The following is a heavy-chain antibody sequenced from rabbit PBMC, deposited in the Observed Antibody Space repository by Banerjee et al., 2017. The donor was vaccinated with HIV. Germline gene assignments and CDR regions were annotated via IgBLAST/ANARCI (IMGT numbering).Heavy chain of an antibody. V-gene: IGHV1S40*01. CDR1: GIDFSSDYY. Sequence: QSLEESGGDLVKPGASLTLTCTASGIDFSSDYYMCWVRQAPGKGLEWIACIYGGSSGNIYYESWAEGRFTVSKTSSTTVTLQMTSLTDADTATYFCARRTSGYYNLWGPGTLVTVS. J-gene: IGHJ6*01. CDR2: IYGGSSGNI. CDR3: ARRTSGYYNL. D-gene: IGHD1-1*01.